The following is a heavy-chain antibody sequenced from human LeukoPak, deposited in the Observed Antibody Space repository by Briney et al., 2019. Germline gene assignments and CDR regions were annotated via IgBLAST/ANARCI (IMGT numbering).Heavy chain of an antibody. CDR3: VRYSGDADY. CDR1: GFTFSAYG. J-gene: IGHJ4*02. CDR2: IRSKVYGGTT. Sequence: GGSLRLSCAASGFTFSAYGMSRVRQAPGTGLEWVGFIRSKVYGGTTEYAASVKGRFTISRDDSKSIAYLQMNSLKSEDTAVYYCVRYSGDADYWGQGTLVTVSS. V-gene: IGHV3-49*04. D-gene: IGHD5-12*01.